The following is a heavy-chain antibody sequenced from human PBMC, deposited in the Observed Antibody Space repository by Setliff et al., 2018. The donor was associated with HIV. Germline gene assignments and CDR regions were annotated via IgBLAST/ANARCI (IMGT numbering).Heavy chain of an antibody. CDR2: ISSSSSYI. CDR1: GFTFSSYS. D-gene: IGHD5-18*01. Sequence: GESLKISCAASGFTFSSYSMNWVRQAPGKGLEWVSSISSSSSYIYYADSVKGRFTISRDNAKNSLYLQMNSLRAEDTAVYYCARGGYSYGSYYFDYWGQGTRVTVSS. CDR3: ARGGYSYGSYYFDY. J-gene: IGHJ4*02. V-gene: IGHV3-21*01.